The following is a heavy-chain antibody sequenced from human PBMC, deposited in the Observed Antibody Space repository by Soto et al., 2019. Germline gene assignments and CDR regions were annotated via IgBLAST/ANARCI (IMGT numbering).Heavy chain of an antibody. D-gene: IGHD6-13*01. CDR1: GFTFSSNA. V-gene: IGHV3-23*01. J-gene: IGHJ4*02. CDR2: ISGSGVTS. CDR3: ARNRYSSSSYYFDY. Sequence: GGSLRLSCAASGFTFSSNAMSWVRQAPGKGLEWVSAISGSGVTSYYADSVKGRFTISRDNSKNTLYLQMSSLRAEDTAVYSCARNRYSSSSYYFDYWGQGILVTVSS.